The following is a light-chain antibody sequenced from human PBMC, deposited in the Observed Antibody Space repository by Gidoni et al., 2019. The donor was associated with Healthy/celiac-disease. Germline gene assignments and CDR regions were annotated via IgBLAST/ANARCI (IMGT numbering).Light chain of an antibody. CDR1: QSVSSY. Sequence: EIVLTQSPATLSLSPGERATLSCRASQSVSSYLAWYQQKPGQAPRLLIYDASNRAPGIPARFSGSGSGTDFTLTISSLEPEDFAVYYCQQRSNWPPYTFGQGTKLESK. J-gene: IGKJ2*01. CDR2: DAS. V-gene: IGKV3-11*01. CDR3: QQRSNWPPYT.